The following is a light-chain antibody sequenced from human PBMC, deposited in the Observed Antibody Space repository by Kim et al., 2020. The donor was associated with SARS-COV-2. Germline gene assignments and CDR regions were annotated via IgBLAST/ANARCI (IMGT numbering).Light chain of an antibody. J-gene: IGKJ4*01. CDR1: PSVSSY. CDR2: DAS. V-gene: IGKV3-11*01. Sequence: LSPGERATLSCRASPSVSSYLAWYQQQPGQAPRLLIYDASNRATGIPARFSGSGSGTDFTLTISSLEPEDFAVYYCQQRSNWPPLTFGGGTKLEI. CDR3: QQRSNWPPLT.